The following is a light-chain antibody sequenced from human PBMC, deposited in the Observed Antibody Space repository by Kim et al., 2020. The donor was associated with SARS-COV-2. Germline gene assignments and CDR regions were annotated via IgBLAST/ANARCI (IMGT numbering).Light chain of an antibody. J-gene: IGLJ1*01. CDR2: KDT. V-gene: IGLV3-25*03. CDR3: QSTDSTGNYPPYV. CDR1: ALPKQY. Sequence: SYELTQPPSVSVSPGQTARITCSGDALPKQYACWYQQKAGQAPVLVIYKDTERPSGIPERFSGSSSGTTVTLTISGVQAEDEADYYCQSTDSTGNYPPYVFGAGTKVTVL.